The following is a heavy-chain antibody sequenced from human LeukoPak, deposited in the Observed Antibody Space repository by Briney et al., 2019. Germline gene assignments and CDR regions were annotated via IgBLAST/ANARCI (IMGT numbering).Heavy chain of an antibody. V-gene: IGHV4-34*01. CDR2: INHRGSA. D-gene: IGHD3-9*01. CDR1: GGSFSDSY. J-gene: IGHJ5*02. Sequence: PSETLSLTCAVFGGSFSDSYWSWIRQPPGKGLEWIGEINHRGSANYNPSLKSRVTISVDTSKNQFSLELTSVTAADTAVYYCASSLGTFLTVYDGGHWFDPWGQGTLVTVSS. CDR3: ASSLGTFLTVYDGGHWFDP.